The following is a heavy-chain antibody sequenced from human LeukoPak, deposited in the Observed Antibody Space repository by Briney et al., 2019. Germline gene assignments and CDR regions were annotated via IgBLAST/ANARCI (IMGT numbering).Heavy chain of an antibody. V-gene: IGHV4-4*02. CDR1: GDSVSYDNW. J-gene: IGHJ4*02. Sequence: PSGTLSLTCAVSGDSVSYDNWWSWVRQPPGKGLECIGETHHSGSSNYNPSLKSRVTVSVDKSKNQVSLSLTSVTAADTAVYYCARHHYFALAYWGQGTLVTVSS. CDR3: ARHHYFALAY. D-gene: IGHD2-21*01. CDR2: THHSGSS.